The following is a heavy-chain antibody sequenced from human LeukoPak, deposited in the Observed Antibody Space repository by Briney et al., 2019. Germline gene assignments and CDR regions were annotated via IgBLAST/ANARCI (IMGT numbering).Heavy chain of an antibody. D-gene: IGHD6-19*01. J-gene: IGHJ4*02. V-gene: IGHV3-30-3*01. CDR3: ARYRIAVAGLDY. CDR2: ISYDGSNK. Sequence: GGSLRLSCAASGFSFSSYAMHWVRQAPGKGLGRVAVISYDGSNKHYADSVKGGFTISKDNPKNTLYLQRNSLRAEDTAVYYCARYRIAVAGLDYWGQGTLVTVSS. CDR1: GFSFSSYA.